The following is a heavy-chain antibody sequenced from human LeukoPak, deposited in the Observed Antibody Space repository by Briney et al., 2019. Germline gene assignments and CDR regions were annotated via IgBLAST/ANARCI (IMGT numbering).Heavy chain of an antibody. D-gene: IGHD2-8*01. V-gene: IGHV3-23*01. Sequence: GGSLRLSCAASGFTFSNYWMSWVRQAPGKGVEWVSAISGSGGSTYYADSVKGRFTISRDNSKNTLYLQMNSLRAEDTAVYYCAKDKYAHSRWGQGTLVTVSS. CDR3: AKDKYAHSR. J-gene: IGHJ4*02. CDR2: ISGSGGST. CDR1: GFTFSNYW.